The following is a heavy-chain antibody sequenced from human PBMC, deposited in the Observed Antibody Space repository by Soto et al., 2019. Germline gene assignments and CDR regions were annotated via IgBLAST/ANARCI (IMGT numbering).Heavy chain of an antibody. D-gene: IGHD1-26*01. V-gene: IGHV1-69*06. Sequence: SVKVSCKASGGTFTNYAFSWVRQAPGQGLEWMGGVIPIFNTPDYAQKFQGRVTISADISTNTVHMELSSLRPDDTAFYYCTRGVGEVGVSVLWGQGTKVTVSS. CDR1: GGTFTNYA. J-gene: IGHJ3*01. CDR3: TRGVGEVGVSVL. CDR2: VIPIFNTP.